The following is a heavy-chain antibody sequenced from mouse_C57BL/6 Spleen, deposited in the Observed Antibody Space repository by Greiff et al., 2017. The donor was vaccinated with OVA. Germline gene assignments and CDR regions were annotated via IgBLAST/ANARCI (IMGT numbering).Heavy chain of an antibody. CDR3: ARHGYYYGSSYYFDY. Sequence: QVQLKESGAELVKPGASVKLSCKASGYTFTEYSIHWVKQRSGQGLEWIGWFYPGSGSIKYNEKFKDKATLTADKSSSTVYMELSRLTSEDAAVYFCARHGYYYGSSYYFDYWGQGTTLTVSS. V-gene: IGHV1-62-2*01. J-gene: IGHJ2*01. CDR1: GYTFTEYS. CDR2: FYPGSGSI. D-gene: IGHD1-1*01.